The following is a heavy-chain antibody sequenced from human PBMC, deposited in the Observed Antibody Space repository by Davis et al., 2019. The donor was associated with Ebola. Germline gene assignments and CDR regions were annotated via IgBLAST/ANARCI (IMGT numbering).Heavy chain of an antibody. D-gene: IGHD3-10*01. V-gene: IGHV4-59*08. Sequence: MPSETLSLTCTVSSGSISNYYWSWIRQPPGKGLECIGYIYYSGSTNYNPSLKSRVTISIDTSKNQFSLKLTSVTAADTAVYYCARLVHYGSGSYYVGYGMDVWGQGTTVTVSS. CDR2: IYYSGST. J-gene: IGHJ6*02. CDR3: ARLVHYGSGSYYVGYGMDV. CDR1: SGSISNYY.